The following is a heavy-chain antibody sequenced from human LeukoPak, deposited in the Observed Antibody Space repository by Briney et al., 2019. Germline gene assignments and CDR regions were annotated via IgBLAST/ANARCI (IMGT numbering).Heavy chain of an antibody. D-gene: IGHD2-2*01. CDR2: ISAYNGNT. CDR1: GYTFTSYG. CDR3: ARSDIVVVPAAPPTPFDY. J-gene: IGHJ4*02. V-gene: IGHV1-18*01. Sequence: ASVKVSCKASGYTFTSYGISWVRQAPGQGLEWMGWISAYNGNTNYAQKLQGRVTMTTDPSTSTAYMELRSLRSDDTAVYYCARSDIVVVPAAPPTPFDYWGQGTLVTVSS.